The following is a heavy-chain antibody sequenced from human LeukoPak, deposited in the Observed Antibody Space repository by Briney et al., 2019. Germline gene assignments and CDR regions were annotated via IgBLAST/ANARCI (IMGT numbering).Heavy chain of an antibody. CDR1: GFSFSSSS. Sequence: PGGSLRLSCAASGFSFSSSSISWVRQAPGKGLEWVSYIDRDGTYIFYAGSVKGRFTISRDNAKSSLFLKMNSLRAEDTAEYYCARDTSGSNVITYFDNWGQGTLVTVSS. CDR3: ARDTSGSNVITYFDN. J-gene: IGHJ4*02. V-gene: IGHV3-21*03. CDR2: IDRDGTYI. D-gene: IGHD3-10*01.